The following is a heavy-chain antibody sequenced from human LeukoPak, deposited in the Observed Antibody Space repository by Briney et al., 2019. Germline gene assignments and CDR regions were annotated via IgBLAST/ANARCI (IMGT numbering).Heavy chain of an antibody. V-gene: IGHV1-69*13. CDR2: IIPIFGTA. Sequence: SVKVSCKASGGTFSSYAISWVRQAPGQGREWMGGIIPIFGTANYAQKFQGRVTITADESTSTAYMELSSLRSEDTAVYYCARDFSSWYERPHTGFDYWGQGTLVTVSS. J-gene: IGHJ4*02. CDR3: ARDFSSWYERPHTGFDY. CDR1: GGTFSSYA. D-gene: IGHD6-13*01.